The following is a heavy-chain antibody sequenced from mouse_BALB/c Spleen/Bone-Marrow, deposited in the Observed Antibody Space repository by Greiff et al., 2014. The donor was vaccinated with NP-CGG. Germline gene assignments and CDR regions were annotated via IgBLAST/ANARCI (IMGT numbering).Heavy chain of an antibody. CDR1: GYAFSSSW. Sequence: VQLQQSGPELVKPGASVKISCKASGYAFSSSWMNWVKQRPGQGLVWIGRIYPGDGDTHYNGKFKGKATLTADKSSSTAYMHLSSLTSVDSAVYFCARSDGYRALDYWGQGTSVTVSS. D-gene: IGHD2-3*01. CDR2: IYPGDGDT. CDR3: ARSDGYRALDY. J-gene: IGHJ4*01. V-gene: IGHV1-82*01.